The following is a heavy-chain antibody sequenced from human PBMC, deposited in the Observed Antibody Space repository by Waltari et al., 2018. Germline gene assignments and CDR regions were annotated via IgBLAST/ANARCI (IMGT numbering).Heavy chain of an antibody. CDR3: ARRGDGYKVYAFDI. Sequence: QVQLQESGPGLVKPSETLSLTCAVSGYSISSGYYWGWIRQPPGKGLEWIGSIYHSGSTYYNPSLKSRVTISVDTSKNQFSLKLSSVTAADTAVYYCARRGDGYKVYAFDIWGQGTMVTVSS. CDR2: IYHSGST. J-gene: IGHJ3*02. V-gene: IGHV4-38-2*01. CDR1: GYSISSGYY. D-gene: IGHD5-12*01.